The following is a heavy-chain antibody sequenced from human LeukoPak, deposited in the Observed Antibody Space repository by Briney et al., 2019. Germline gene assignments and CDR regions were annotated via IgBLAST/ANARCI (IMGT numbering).Heavy chain of an antibody. J-gene: IGHJ6*02. CDR1: GYTFTDYY. Sequence: ASVKVSCKASGYTFTDYYIHLVRQAPGQALEWMGWINPNSGDTKYPQNFQDRVTMIRDTSTTTAYMDLTRLKSEDTAVYYCARSERRLDISHYYYPMDVWGQGTTVTVSS. CDR2: INPNSGDT. CDR3: ARSERRLDISHYYYPMDV. D-gene: IGHD1-1*01. V-gene: IGHV1-2*02.